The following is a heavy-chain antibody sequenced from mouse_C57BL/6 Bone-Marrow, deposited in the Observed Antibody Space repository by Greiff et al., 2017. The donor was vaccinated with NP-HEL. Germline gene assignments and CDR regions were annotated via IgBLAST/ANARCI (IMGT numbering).Heavy chain of an antibody. CDR1: GFNIKDDY. D-gene: IGHD1-1*01. J-gene: IGHJ4*01. V-gene: IGHV14-4*01. CDR3: TYYYGSSPYAMDY. Sequence: EVKLQESGAELVRPGASVKLSCTASGFNIKDDYMHWVKQRPEQGLEWIGWIDPENGDTEYASKFQGKATITADTSSNTAYLQLSSLTSEDTAVYYCTYYYGSSPYAMDYWGQGTSVTVSS. CDR2: IDPENGDT.